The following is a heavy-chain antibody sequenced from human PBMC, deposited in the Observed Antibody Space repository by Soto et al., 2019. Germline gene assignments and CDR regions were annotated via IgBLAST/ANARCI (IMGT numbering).Heavy chain of an antibody. Sequence: EAFLVESGGGLVQPGGSLRLSCAASGFTFSNYDMNWVRQAPGKGLEWVSYISHSGASIDYADSVRGRFTISRDNAKNSLYLQMNSLRAEDTAVYYCARDAPLPHGRWLNLDFWGQGTLVTVSS. V-gene: IGHV3-48*03. CDR1: GFTFSNYD. CDR3: ARDAPLPHGRWLNLDF. CDR2: ISHSGASI. J-gene: IGHJ4*02. D-gene: IGHD5-12*01.